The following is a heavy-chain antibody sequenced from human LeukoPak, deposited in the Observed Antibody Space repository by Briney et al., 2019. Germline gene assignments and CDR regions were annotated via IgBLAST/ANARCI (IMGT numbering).Heavy chain of an antibody. CDR3: ARDANGGYNWYFDL. CDR2: IIPIFGTA. D-gene: IGHD5-18*01. J-gene: IGHJ2*01. CDR1: GGTFSSYA. V-gene: IGHV1-69*13. Sequence: ASVKVSCKASGGTFSSYAISWVRQAPGQGLEWMGGIIPIFGTANYAQKFQGRVTITADESTSTAYMELSSLRSGDTAVYYCARDANGGYNWYFDLWGRGTLVTVSS.